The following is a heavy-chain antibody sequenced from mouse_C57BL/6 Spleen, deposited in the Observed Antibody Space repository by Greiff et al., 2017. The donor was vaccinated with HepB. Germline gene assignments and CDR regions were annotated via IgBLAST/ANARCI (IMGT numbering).Heavy chain of an antibody. J-gene: IGHJ2*01. CDR1: GYTFTSYG. Sequence: VKLVESGAELARPGASVKLSCKASGYTFTSYGISWVKQRTGQGLAWTGEIYPRSGNTYYNEKFKGKATLTADKSSSTAYMELRSLTSEDSAVYVWARYGLPCDYWGQGTTLTVSS. D-gene: IGHD1-1*02. CDR2: IYPRSGNT. V-gene: IGHV1-81*01. CDR3: ARYGLPCDY.